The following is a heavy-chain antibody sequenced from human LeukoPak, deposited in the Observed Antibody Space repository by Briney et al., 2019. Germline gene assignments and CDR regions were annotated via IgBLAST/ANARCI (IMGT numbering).Heavy chain of an antibody. CDR3: AGGVTWGDY. CDR1: GFTFSNYG. J-gene: IGHJ4*02. CDR2: IWYDGINK. D-gene: IGHD3-16*01. V-gene: IGHV3-33*01. Sequence: GGSLRLSCAASGFTFSNYGIHWVRQAPGKGLEWVAVIWYDGINKYYADSVKGRFTLSRDNAKNSLYLQMNSLRADDTAVYYCAGGVTWGDYWGQGTLVTVSS.